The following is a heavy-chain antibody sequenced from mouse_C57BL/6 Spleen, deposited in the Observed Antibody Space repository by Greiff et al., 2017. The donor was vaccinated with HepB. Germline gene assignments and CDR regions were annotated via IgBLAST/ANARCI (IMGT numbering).Heavy chain of an antibody. V-gene: IGHV5-9-1*02. CDR3: TRDGANWAWFAY. D-gene: IGHD4-1*01. J-gene: IGHJ3*01. Sequence: EVMLVESGEGLVKPGGSLKLSCAASGFTFSSYAMSWVRQTPEKRLEWVAYISSGGDYIYYADTVKGRFTISRDNARNTLYLQMSSLKSEDTAMYYCTRDGANWAWFAYWGQGTLVTVSA. CDR2: ISSGGDYI. CDR1: GFTFSSYA.